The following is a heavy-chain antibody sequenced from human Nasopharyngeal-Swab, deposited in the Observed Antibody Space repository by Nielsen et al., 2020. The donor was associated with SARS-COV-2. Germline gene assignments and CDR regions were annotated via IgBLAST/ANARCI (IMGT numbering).Heavy chain of an antibody. V-gene: IGHV6-1*01. J-gene: IGHJ4*02. Sequence: SETLSLTCAISGDSVSSHSAGWNWIRQSPSRGLEWLGRTFYRSKWYNDYAESVKSRIAVNPDPPKNQFSLQLNSVTPEDTAVYYCARGRDFSFDSWGQGTLVTASS. CDR3: ARGRDFSFDS. D-gene: IGHD3-3*01. CDR2: TFYRSKWYN. CDR1: GDSVSSHSAG.